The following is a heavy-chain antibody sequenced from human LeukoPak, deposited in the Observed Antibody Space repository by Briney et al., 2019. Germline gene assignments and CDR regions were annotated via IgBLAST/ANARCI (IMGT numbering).Heavy chain of an antibody. Sequence: SETLSLTCIVSGGSISTYYWSWIRQPPGKGLEWIGYIYYSGTTNYNPSLKSRVTISVDTSKHQFSLKLSSVTAADSAVYYCARGPSGGDPLYYFHYWGQGTLVTVSS. J-gene: IGHJ4*02. D-gene: IGHD2-21*02. CDR1: GGSISTYY. V-gene: IGHV4-59*12. CDR2: IYYSGTT. CDR3: ARGPSGGDPLYYFHY.